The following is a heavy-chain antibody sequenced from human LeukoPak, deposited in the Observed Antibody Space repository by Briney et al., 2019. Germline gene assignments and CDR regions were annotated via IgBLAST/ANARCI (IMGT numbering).Heavy chain of an antibody. CDR3: ARDQYDTWSRRGNFDS. J-gene: IGHJ4*02. CDR2: IKLDGSEK. CDR1: GFTFGKYW. Sequence: GGSLRLSCEASGFTFGKYWMSWVRQAPGKGLEWVANIKLDGSEKNYVDSVKGRFTISRDNTKNSLYLQMNSLRAEDTAVFYCARDQYDTWSRRGNFDSWGQGTLVIVSS. D-gene: IGHD3-3*01. V-gene: IGHV3-7*03.